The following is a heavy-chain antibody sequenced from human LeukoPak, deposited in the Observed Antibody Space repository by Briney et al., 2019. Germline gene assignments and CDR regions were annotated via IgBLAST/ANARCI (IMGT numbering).Heavy chain of an antibody. J-gene: IGHJ6*02. V-gene: IGHV1-69*13. D-gene: IGHD2-15*01. CDR1: GGTFSSYA. Sequence: SVKVSCKASGGTFSSYAISWVRQAPGQGLEWMGGIIPIFGTANYAQKFQGRVTITADESTSTAYMELSSLRSEDTAVYYCARERGPLGYCSGGSCYFDGMDVWGQGTTVTVSS. CDR3: ARERGPLGYCSGGSCYFDGMDV. CDR2: IIPIFGTA.